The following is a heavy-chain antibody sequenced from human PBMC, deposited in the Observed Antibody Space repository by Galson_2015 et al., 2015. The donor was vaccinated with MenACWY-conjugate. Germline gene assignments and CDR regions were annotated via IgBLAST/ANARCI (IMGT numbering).Heavy chain of an antibody. CDR2: IYSGGST. J-gene: IGHJ4*02. Sequence: SLRLSCAVSGFTVSSDYMSWVRKAPGRGLEWVSVIYSGGSTYHADSVKGRFTISRDSSKNTLYLQMNSLRPEDTAVFYCARGGGGRFDYWGQGALVTVSS. CDR3: ARGGGGRFDY. V-gene: IGHV3-66*02. D-gene: IGHD3-16*01. CDR1: GFTVSSDY.